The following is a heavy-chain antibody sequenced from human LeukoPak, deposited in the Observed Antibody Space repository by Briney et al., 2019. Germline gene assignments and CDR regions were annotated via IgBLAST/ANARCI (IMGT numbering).Heavy chain of an antibody. CDR3: AKDLWFGELLSVIIDY. CDR2: ISGSGGST. Sequence: PGGSLRLSCAASGFTFSSYAMSWVRQAPGKELEWVSAISGSGGSTYYADSVKGRFTISRDNSKNTLYLQMNSLRAEDTAVYYCAKDLWFGELLSVIIDYWGQGTLVTVSS. V-gene: IGHV3-23*01. CDR1: GFTFSSYA. D-gene: IGHD3-10*01. J-gene: IGHJ4*02.